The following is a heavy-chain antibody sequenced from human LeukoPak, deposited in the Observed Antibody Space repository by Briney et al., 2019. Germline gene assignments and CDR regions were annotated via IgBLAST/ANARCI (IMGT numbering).Heavy chain of an antibody. D-gene: IGHD3-9*01. CDR2: IKQDGSEK. J-gene: IGHJ3*02. CDR3: ARASSDILTGYGAFDI. V-gene: IGHV3-7*01. CDR1: GFTFSSYW. Sequence: GGSLRLSCAASGFTFSSYWMSWVRQAPGKGLEWVANIKQDGSEKYYVDSVKGRFTISRDNAKNSLYLQMNSLRAENTAVHYCARASSDILTGYGAFDIWGQGTMVTVSS.